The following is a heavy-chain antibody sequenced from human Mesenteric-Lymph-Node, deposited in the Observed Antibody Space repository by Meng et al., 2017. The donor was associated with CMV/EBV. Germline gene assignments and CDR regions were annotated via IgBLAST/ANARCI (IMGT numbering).Heavy chain of an antibody. J-gene: IGHJ6*02. Sequence: GSLRLSCTVSGGSISSSSYYWGWIRQPPGKGLEWIGSIYHSGSTYYNPSLKSRVTISVDTSKNQFSLKLSSVTAADTAVYYCARDWSPQGYYYYYGMDVWGQGTTVTVSS. CDR2: IYHSGST. V-gene: IGHV4-39*07. CDR1: GGSISSSSYY. CDR3: ARDWSPQGYYYYYGMDV.